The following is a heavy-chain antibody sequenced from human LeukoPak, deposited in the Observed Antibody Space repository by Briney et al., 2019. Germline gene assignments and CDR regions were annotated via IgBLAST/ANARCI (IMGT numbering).Heavy chain of an antibody. V-gene: IGHV3-21*01. D-gene: IGHD3-10*02. CDR1: GFTFSSYS. CDR3: AELGITMIGGV. J-gene: IGHJ6*04. CDR2: ISSSRSYI. Sequence: PGGSQRLSCAASGFTFSSYSMNWVRQAPGKGLEWVSSISSSRSYIHYADSVKGRFTISRDNAKNSLYLQMNSLRAEDTAVYYCAELGITMIGGVWGKGTTVTISS.